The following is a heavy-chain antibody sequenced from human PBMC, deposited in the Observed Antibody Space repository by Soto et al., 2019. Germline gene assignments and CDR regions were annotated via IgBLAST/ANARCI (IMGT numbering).Heavy chain of an antibody. CDR2: IIPILGIA. CDR3: AVQPLGTGYYFSYYYGMDV. J-gene: IGHJ6*02. CDR1: GGTFSSYT. V-gene: IGHV1-69*02. Sequence: ASVKVSCKASGGTFSSYTISWVRQAPGQGLEWMGRIIPILGIANYAQKFQGRVTITADKSTSTAYMELSSLRSEDTAVYYCAVQPLGTGYYFSYYYGMDVWGQGTTVTVSS. D-gene: IGHD3-9*01.